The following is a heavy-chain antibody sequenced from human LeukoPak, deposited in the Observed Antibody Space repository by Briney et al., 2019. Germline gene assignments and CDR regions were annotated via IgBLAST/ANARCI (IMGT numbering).Heavy chain of an antibody. CDR1: GFTFSSYA. J-gene: IGHJ3*02. Sequence: PGGSLRLSCAASGFTFSSYAMSWVRQAPGKGLEWVSAISGSGGSTYYADSVKGRFTISRDNSKNTLYLQMNSLRAEDTAVYYCARDRYDYGDYGHAFDIWGQGTMVTVSS. V-gene: IGHV3-23*01. D-gene: IGHD4-17*01. CDR2: ISGSGGST. CDR3: ARDRYDYGDYGHAFDI.